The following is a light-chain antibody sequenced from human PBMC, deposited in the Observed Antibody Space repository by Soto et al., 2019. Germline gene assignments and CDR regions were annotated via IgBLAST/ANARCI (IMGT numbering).Light chain of an antibody. CDR2: AAS. Sequence: DIQMTQSPSSLSASVGDRVTITCRASQSISSYLNWYQQKPGKAPKLLIYAASSLQSGVPSRFSGSGSGTDFTFTISSLQPEDIATYYCQQGYSTPITFGQGTRLEIK. CDR1: QSISSY. CDR3: QQGYSTPIT. V-gene: IGKV1-39*01. J-gene: IGKJ5*01.